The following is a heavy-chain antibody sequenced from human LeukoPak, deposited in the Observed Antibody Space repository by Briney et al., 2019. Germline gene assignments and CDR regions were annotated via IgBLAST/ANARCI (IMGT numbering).Heavy chain of an antibody. CDR1: GYTLTELS. V-gene: IGHV1-46*01. CDR2: INPSGGST. J-gene: IGHJ4*02. Sequence: ASVKVSCKVSGYTLTELSMHWVRQAPGQGREWMGIINPSGGSTSYAQKFQGRVTMTRDTSTSTVYMELSSLRSEDTAVYYCARDSPGDPPDYWGQGTLVTVSS. CDR3: ARDSPGDPPDY. D-gene: IGHD7-27*01.